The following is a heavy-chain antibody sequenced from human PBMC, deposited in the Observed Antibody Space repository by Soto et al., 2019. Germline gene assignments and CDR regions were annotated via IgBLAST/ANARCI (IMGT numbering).Heavy chain of an antibody. Sequence: GGSLRLSCAASEFIFSTYWMHWVRQTPGKGLVWVSRINGDGSTTNYADSVKGRFTISRDNAKNTLYLQMNSLRAEDTAVYYCARAGMTTVTYFDYWGHGTLVTVS. CDR2: INGDGSTT. D-gene: IGHD4-17*01. CDR1: EFIFSTYW. V-gene: IGHV3-74*01. CDR3: ARAGMTTVTYFDY. J-gene: IGHJ4*01.